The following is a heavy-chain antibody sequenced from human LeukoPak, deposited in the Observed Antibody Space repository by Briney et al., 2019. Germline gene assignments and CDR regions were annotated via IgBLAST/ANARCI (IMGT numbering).Heavy chain of an antibody. CDR3: ARDRHVMVRGVPEGMDV. CDR1: GGSFSGYY. J-gene: IGHJ6*04. D-gene: IGHD3-10*01. V-gene: IGHV4-34*01. CDR2: INHSGST. Sequence: PSETLSLTCAVYGGSFSGYYWSWIRQPPGKGLEWIGEINHSGSTNYNPSHKSRVTISVDTSKNQFSLKLSSVTAADTAVYYCARDRHVMVRGVPEGMDVWGKGTTVTVSS.